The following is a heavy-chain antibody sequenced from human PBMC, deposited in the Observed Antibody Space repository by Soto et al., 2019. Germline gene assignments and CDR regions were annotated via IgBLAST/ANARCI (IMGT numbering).Heavy chain of an antibody. V-gene: IGHV3-33*01. CDR2: IWYDGSNK. Sequence: GGSLRLSCAASGFTFSSYGMHWVRQAPGKGLEWVAVIWYDGSNKYYADSVKGRFTISRDNSKNTLYPQMNSLRAEDTAVYYCARELRVRGVIKSAGFDYWGQGTLVTVSS. D-gene: IGHD3-10*01. CDR3: ARELRVRGVIKSAGFDY. J-gene: IGHJ4*02. CDR1: GFTFSSYG.